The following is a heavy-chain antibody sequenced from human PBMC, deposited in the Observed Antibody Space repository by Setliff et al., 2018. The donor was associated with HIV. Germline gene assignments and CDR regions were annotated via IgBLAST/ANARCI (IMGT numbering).Heavy chain of an antibody. J-gene: IGHJ6*03. CDR2: IYHTGST. D-gene: IGHD2-8*02. Sequence: KPSETLSLTCTVSGGSINSTSYYWGWIRQPPGNGLEWIGSIYHTGSTYYKPSLKSRVTISVDTSKNQFSLKLSSVSAADTAVYYCARVSKTYWYSIPRDYYHHMDVWGKGTTVTAP. V-gene: IGHV4-39*01. CDR3: ARVSKTYWYSIPRDYYHHMDV. CDR1: GGSINSTSYY.